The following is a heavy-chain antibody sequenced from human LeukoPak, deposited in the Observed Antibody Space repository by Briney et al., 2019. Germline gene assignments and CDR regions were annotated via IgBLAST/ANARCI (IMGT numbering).Heavy chain of an antibody. J-gene: IGHJ4*02. CDR3: ARSGTVTTLSHFDY. D-gene: IGHD4-17*01. Sequence: GGSLRLSCAASGFAFSSYDMHWVRQAPGKGLEWVAVISYDGSNKYYADSVKGRFTISRDNSKNTLYLQMNSLRAEDTAVYYCARSGTVTTLSHFDYWGQGTLVTVSS. V-gene: IGHV3-30-3*01. CDR1: GFAFSSYD. CDR2: ISYDGSNK.